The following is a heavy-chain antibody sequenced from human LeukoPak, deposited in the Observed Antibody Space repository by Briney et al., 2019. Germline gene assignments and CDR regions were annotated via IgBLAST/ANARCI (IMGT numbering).Heavy chain of an antibody. CDR1: GYSVSSGYY. D-gene: IGHD3-10*01. CDR2: IYHSGST. CDR3: ARSELLWFGGVNSGFDY. Sequence: SETLSLTCTVSGYSVSSGYYWGWIRQPPGKGLEWIGSIYHSGSTYYNPSLKSRVTISLDTSKNQFSLKLRSVTAADTAVYYCARSELLWFGGVNSGFDYWGQGTLVTVSS. V-gene: IGHV4-38-2*02. J-gene: IGHJ4*02.